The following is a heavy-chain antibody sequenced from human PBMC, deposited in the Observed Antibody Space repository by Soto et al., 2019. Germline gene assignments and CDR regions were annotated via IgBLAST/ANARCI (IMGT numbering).Heavy chain of an antibody. J-gene: IGHJ4*02. D-gene: IGHD3-10*01. CDR3: ARSSSYGSGSPFDY. CDR2: ISPYNGDT. CDR1: GYTFTSYG. Sequence: QVHLVQSGAEVKKPGASVKVSCKSSGYTFTSYGISWVRQAPGQGLEWMGWISPYNGDTKYAQKLQGRVTMTTDTSTSTAYMELRSLIFNDTAVYYCARSSSYGSGSPFDYWGQGTLVTVSS. V-gene: IGHV1-18*01.